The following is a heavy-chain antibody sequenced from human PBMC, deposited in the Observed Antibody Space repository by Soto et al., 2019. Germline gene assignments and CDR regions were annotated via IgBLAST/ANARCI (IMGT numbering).Heavy chain of an antibody. CDR3: ARAMAIYDYVWGSYRLGY. CDR2: INAGNGNT. D-gene: IGHD3-16*01. V-gene: IGHV1-3*01. J-gene: IGHJ4*02. Sequence: ASVKVSCKASGYTFTSYAMHWARQAPGQRLEWMGWINAGNGNTKYSQKFQGRVTITRDTSASTAYMELSSLRSEDTAVYYCARAMAIYDYVWGSYRLGYWGQGTLVTVSS. CDR1: GYTFTSYA.